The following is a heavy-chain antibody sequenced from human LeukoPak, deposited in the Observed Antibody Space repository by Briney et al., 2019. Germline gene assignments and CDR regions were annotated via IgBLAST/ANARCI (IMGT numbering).Heavy chain of an antibody. CDR1: GFTFDDYA. CDR2: INWNGGST. V-gene: IGHV3-20*04. Sequence: PGGSLRLSCAASGFTFDDYAMHWVRQAPGKGLEWVSGINWNGGSTGYADSVKGRFTISRDNAKNSLYLQMNSLRAEDTALYYCARGGNYYYDSIGYYTFDYWGQGTLVTVSS. J-gene: IGHJ4*02. D-gene: IGHD3-22*01. CDR3: ARGGNYYYDSIGYYTFDY.